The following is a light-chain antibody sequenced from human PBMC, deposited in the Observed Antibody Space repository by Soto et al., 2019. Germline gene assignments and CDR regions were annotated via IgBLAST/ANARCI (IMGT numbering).Light chain of an antibody. J-gene: IGLJ2*01. CDR1: SSDVGGYNY. Sequence: QSVLTQPASVSGSPGQSITISCTGTSSDVGGYNYVSWYQQHPGKAPELMIYDVTNRPSGVSNRFSGSKSGNTASLTISGLQAEDEADYYCSSYTNRRTIVFGGGTKLTVL. CDR2: DVT. V-gene: IGLV2-14*01. CDR3: SSYTNRRTIV.